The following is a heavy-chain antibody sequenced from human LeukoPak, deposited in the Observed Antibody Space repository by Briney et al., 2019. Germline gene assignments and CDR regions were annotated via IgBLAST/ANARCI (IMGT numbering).Heavy chain of an antibody. CDR3: AKQLGYCSDGSCYFPY. Sequence: PGRSLRLSCVASGFFFDDYGMHWVRQVPGKGLEWVSGISWQSRTRKYADSVRGRFTISRDNSKSTLCLQMNSLRAEDTAVYYCAKQLGYCSDGSCYFPYWGQGTLVTVSS. CDR2: ISWQSRTR. CDR1: GFFFDDYG. D-gene: IGHD2-15*01. V-gene: IGHV3-9*01. J-gene: IGHJ4*02.